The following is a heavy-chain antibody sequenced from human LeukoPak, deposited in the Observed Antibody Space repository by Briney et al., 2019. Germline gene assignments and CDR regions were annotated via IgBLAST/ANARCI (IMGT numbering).Heavy chain of an antibody. CDR2: IKQDASEQ. CDR3: AKGYSVGATNLNFDY. CDR1: GFTLAFHY. D-gene: IGHD1-26*01. Sequence: GGSLRLSCEASGFTLAFHYMSWVRQAPGKGLEWVANIKQDASEQYYVNSVKGRFIISRDNAKNSLYLQMNSLRAEDTAVYYCAKGYSVGATNLNFDYWGQGTLVTVSS. V-gene: IGHV3-7*03. J-gene: IGHJ4*02.